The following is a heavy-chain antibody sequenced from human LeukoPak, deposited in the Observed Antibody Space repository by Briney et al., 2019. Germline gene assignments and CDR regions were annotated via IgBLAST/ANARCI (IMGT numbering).Heavy chain of an antibody. D-gene: IGHD6-19*01. J-gene: IGHJ3*02. CDR2: IYSGGST. V-gene: IGHV3-53*01. CDR1: GFTVSSNY. Sequence: GGSLRLSCAASGFTVSSNYMSWVRQAPGKGLEWVSVIYSGGSTYYADSVKGRFTISRDNSKNTLYLQMNSLRAEDTAVYYCAKYQQWLGDDAFDIWGQGTMVTVSS. CDR3: AKYQQWLGDDAFDI.